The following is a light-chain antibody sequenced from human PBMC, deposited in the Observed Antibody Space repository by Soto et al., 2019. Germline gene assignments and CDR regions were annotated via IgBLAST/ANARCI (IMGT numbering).Light chain of an antibody. V-gene: IGKV3-11*01. CDR3: QQRSNWPGT. CDR2: DAS. J-gene: IGKJ1*01. CDR1: QSVSSY. Sequence: EIVLTQSPATLSLSPGERATLSCWASQSVSSYLAWYQQKPGQAPRLLIYDASNRATGIPARFSGSGSGTDFTLTISSLEPEDLAVYYCQQRSNWPGTVGQGTKVEIK.